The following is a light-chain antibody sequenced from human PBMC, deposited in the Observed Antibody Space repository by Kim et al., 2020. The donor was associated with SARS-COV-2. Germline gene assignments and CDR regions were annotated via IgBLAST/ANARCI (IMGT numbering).Light chain of an antibody. CDR2: SAS. V-gene: IGKV3-20*01. J-gene: IGKJ1*01. CDR3: HQYGTSPET. Sequence: ENVLTQSPGILSLSPGERATLSCRADQSVSSNFLAWYQQKAGQAPRLLIYSASSRASGIPDRFSGSGSGTDFTLTITTLEPEDFAVYYCHQYGTSPETFGQGTKVDIK. CDR1: QSVSSNF.